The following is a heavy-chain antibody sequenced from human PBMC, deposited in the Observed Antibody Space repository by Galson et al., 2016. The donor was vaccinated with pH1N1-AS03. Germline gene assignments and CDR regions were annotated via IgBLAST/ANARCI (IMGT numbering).Heavy chain of an antibody. D-gene: IGHD5-24*01. J-gene: IGHJ4*02. CDR3: ARQVRDGYNDYFDY. V-gene: IGHV5-51*01. CDR1: GYIFTSYW. Sequence: KKPGESLKISCKTSGYIFTSYWVAWVRHMPGKGLEWMGIIYPGDSDTRYSPSFQGQVTISADRSINTAYLQWSSLMASDTAIYYCARQVRDGYNDYFDYWGQGILVTVSS. CDR2: IYPGDSDT.